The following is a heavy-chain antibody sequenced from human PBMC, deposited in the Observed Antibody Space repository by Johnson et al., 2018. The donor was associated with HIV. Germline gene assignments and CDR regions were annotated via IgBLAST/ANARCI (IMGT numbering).Heavy chain of an antibody. CDR3: ARAGWLQSRVDAFDI. D-gene: IGHD5-24*01. CDR1: GFIFDEYD. CDR2: INWNGGTP. Sequence: VQLVESGGGVARPGGSLRLSCEASGFIFDEYDMSWVRQAPGNGLEWVSGINWNGGTPGSADSVKGRFTISRDNAKNSLYLQMNSLRDEDTALYYCARAGWLQSRVDAFDIWGQGTMVTVSS. V-gene: IGHV3-20*04. J-gene: IGHJ3*02.